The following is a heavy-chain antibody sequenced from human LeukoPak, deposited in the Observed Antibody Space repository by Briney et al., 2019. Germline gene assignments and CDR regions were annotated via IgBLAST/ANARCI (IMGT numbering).Heavy chain of an antibody. CDR2: MNQGGSET. D-gene: IGHD3-16*01. J-gene: IGHJ4*02. V-gene: IGHV3-7*01. CDR3: ARDGVPGGFDY. Sequence: GGSLRLSCAASGFTFGRHWMSWVRQAPGKGLEWVAHMNQGGSETTNVDSVKGRFTISRDDAKNLVFLQMNSLRVEDTAMYYCARDGVPGGFDYWGQGILVTVSS. CDR1: GFTFGRHW.